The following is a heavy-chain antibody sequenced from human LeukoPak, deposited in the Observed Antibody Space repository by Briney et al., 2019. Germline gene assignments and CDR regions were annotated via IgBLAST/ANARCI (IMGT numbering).Heavy chain of an antibody. CDR2: ISGSGDSK. V-gene: IGHV3-23*01. D-gene: IGHD3-10*01. Sequence: GGSLRLSCAASGFTFSTYGMNWVRQAPGKGLVWVSSISGSGDSKYYADSVKGRFTISRDNSKNTLYLQMNSLRAEDTAVYYCAKEVRAASNYCYYYYMDVWGKGTTVTVSS. CDR1: GFTFSTYG. J-gene: IGHJ6*03. CDR3: AKEVRAASNYCYYYYMDV.